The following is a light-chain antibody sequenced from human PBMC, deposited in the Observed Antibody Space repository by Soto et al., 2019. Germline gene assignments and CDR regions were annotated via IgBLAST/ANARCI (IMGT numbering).Light chain of an antibody. CDR2: SND. CDR3: GTYDDSLSGHV. V-gene: IGLV1-44*01. CDR1: SSNIGTNA. J-gene: IGLJ1*01. Sequence: QSVLTQPPSASGTPGQRVTSSCSGSSSNIGTNAVNWCQQLPGTAPRLLIYSNDQRPPGVPDRFSGSKSGTSASLGISGLQSEDEAHYYCGTYDDSLSGHVFGTGTKVTVL.